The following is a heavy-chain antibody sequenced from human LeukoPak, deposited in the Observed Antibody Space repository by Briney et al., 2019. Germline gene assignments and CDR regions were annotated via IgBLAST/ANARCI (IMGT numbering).Heavy chain of an antibody. CDR2: IYYSGST. CDR3: ARSLYYYGSDSFDI. D-gene: IGHD3-10*01. J-gene: IGHJ3*02. Sequence: SETLSLTCAVYGGSFSDFYWSWIRQPPGKGLEWIGYIYYSGSTNYNPSLKSRVTISVDTSKNQFSLKLSSVTAADTAVYYCARSLYYYGSDSFDIWGQGTMVTVSS. V-gene: IGHV4-59*01. CDR1: GGSFSDFY.